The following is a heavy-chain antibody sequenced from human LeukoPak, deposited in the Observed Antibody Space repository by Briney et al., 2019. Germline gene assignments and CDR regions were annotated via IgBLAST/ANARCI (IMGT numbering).Heavy chain of an antibody. CDR1: GGSISSSSYY. Sequence: SETLSLTCTVSGGSISSSSYYWGWIRQPPGKGLEWIGSIYYSGSTYYNPSLKSRVTISVDTSKNQFSLKLSSVTVADTAVYYCARHGGDIVVVVAASNWFDPWGQGTLVTVSS. CDR2: IYYSGST. D-gene: IGHD2-15*01. CDR3: ARHGGDIVVVVAASNWFDP. V-gene: IGHV4-39*01. J-gene: IGHJ5*02.